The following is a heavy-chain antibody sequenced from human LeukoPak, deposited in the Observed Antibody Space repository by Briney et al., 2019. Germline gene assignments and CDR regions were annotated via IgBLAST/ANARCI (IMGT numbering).Heavy chain of an antibody. CDR3: ARGATSFDM. Sequence: SETLSLTCSVSGVSISSYYWSWIRQPPGKGLEWIGYMYYSGRTNYNPSLKSRVTISVDTSKNQFSLKLSSVTAADTAVYYCARGATSFDMWGQGTMVTVSS. V-gene: IGHV4-59*01. J-gene: IGHJ3*02. CDR2: MYYSGRT. CDR1: GVSISSYY.